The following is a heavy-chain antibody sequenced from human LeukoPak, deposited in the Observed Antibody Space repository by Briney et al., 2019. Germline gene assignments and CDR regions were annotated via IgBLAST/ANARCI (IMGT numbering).Heavy chain of an antibody. J-gene: IGHJ4*02. V-gene: IGHV4-59*01. CDR2: IYYSGST. CDR1: GGSISSYY. D-gene: IGHD3-10*01. Sequence: PSETLSLTCTVSGGSISSYYWSWIRQPPGKGLEWIGYIYYSGSTHYNPSLKSRVTISVDTSKNQFSLKLSSVTAADTAVYYCARGLVQGTLVFDYWGQGTLVTVSS. CDR3: ARGLVQGTLVFDY.